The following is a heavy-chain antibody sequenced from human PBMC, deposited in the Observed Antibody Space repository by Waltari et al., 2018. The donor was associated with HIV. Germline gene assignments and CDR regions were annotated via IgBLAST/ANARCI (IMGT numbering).Heavy chain of an antibody. J-gene: IGHJ4*02. CDR2: IKIKGGGETT. D-gene: IGHD2-8*02. CDR3: IAQSTEETFDF. CDR1: GLAFGPTW. V-gene: IGHV3-15*07. Sequence: EVQLVESGGGFAAPGGSLPPPCETSGLAFGPTWFEWARQDAGKGLEWVGRIKIKGGGETTDFAAPVKGRFRISRDDSKRVLYLHMGSLRTDDTATYFCIAQSTEETFDFWGRGTLVVVSP.